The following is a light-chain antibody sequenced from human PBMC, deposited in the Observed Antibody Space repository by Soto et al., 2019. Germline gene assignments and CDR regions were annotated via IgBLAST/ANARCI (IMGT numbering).Light chain of an antibody. V-gene: IGKV1-12*01. Sequence: DIQMTQSPSYVSASVGDRFTITCRASQGIKNWLAWYQQKPGKAPNLLIYTGSSLQSGVPSRFSGSGSGTDFTLTINSLQPEDFATYYCQQAASFPITFGQGTLLEV. CDR2: TGS. J-gene: IGKJ5*01. CDR3: QQAASFPIT. CDR1: QGIKNW.